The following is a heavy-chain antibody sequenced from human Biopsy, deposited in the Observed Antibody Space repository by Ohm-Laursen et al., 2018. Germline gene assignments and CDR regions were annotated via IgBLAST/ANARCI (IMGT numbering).Heavy chain of an antibody. J-gene: IGHJ4*02. CDR3: ASLGRYCSGENCYGIDY. CDR2: VYYNGNT. D-gene: IGHD2-15*01. Sequence: SQTLSLTCAVTYGSISGHFWSWIRQAPGKGLEWIGDVYYNGNTNYSPSLKSRATISLDTPKDRFSLRLSSVTAADTAVYYCASLGRYCSGENCYGIDYWGQGTLVTVSS. V-gene: IGHV4-59*11. CDR1: YGSISGHF.